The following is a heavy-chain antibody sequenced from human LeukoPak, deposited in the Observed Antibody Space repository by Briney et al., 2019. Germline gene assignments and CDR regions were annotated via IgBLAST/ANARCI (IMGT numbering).Heavy chain of an antibody. CDR2: ISGSGGST. V-gene: IGHV3-23*01. Sequence: GGSLRLSCAATGFTFGSYAMSWVRQAPGKGLEWVSAISGSGGSTYYADSVKGRFTISRDNSKNALYLQMNSLRAEDTALYYCAKDCTSTNCYVDYWGQGTLVTVSS. CDR3: AKDCTSTNCYVDY. J-gene: IGHJ4*02. D-gene: IGHD2-2*01. CDR1: GFTFGSYA.